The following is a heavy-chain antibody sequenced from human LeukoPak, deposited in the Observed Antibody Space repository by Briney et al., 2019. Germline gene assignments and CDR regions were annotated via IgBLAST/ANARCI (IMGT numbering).Heavy chain of an antibody. D-gene: IGHD4-17*01. CDR3: ARDPYTVTNYYYYGMDV. CDR1: GXTFSSYG. Sequence: GGSLRLSCAASGXTFSSYGMHWVRQAPGKGQEWVAVIWYDGSNKYYADSVKGRFTISRDNSKNTLYLQMNSLRAEDTAVYYCARDPYTVTNYYYYGMDVWGQGTTVTVSS. V-gene: IGHV3-33*08. J-gene: IGHJ6*02. CDR2: IWYDGSNK.